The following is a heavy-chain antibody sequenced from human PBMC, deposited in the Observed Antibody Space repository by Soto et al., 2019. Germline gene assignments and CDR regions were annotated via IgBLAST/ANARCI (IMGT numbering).Heavy chain of an antibody. Sequence: SETLSLTCTVSGGSISSGGYYWSWIRQHTGKGLEWIGYIYYSGSTYYNPSLKSRVTISVDTSKNQFSLKLSSVTAADTAVYYCARQAYSSHFDYWGQGTLVTVSS. CDR1: GGSISSGGYY. CDR2: IYYSGST. V-gene: IGHV4-31*03. J-gene: IGHJ4*02. CDR3: ARQAYSSHFDY. D-gene: IGHD6-13*01.